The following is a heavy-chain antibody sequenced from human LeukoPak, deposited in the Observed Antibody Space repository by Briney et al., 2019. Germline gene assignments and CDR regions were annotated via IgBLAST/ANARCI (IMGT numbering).Heavy chain of an antibody. Sequence: GGSLRLSCAASGFTFSSFWMQWVRQAPGKGLEWVALIWHDGSNEYYADSVKGRFTISRDNSKTTLYLQMNSLRAEDTAVYYCARDADTSNHFSWLDYWGQGTLVTVSS. V-gene: IGHV3-33*08. CDR1: GFTFSSFW. CDR2: IWHDGSNE. J-gene: IGHJ4*02. D-gene: IGHD3-22*01. CDR3: ARDADTSNHFSWLDY.